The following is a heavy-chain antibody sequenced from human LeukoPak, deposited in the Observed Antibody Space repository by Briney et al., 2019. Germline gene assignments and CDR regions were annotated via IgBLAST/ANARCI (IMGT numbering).Heavy chain of an antibody. CDR3: TTDWGITIFGGDAFDI. D-gene: IGHD3-9*01. CDR1: GFIFSNYG. Sequence: GGSLRLSCAASGFIFSNYGMSWVRQAPGKGLEWVSSISFSSTHIYYADSIQGRFTISRDNAENPLYLQMNSLKTEDTAVYYCTTDWGITIFGGDAFDIWGQGTMVTVSS. V-gene: IGHV3-21*03. CDR2: ISFSSTHI. J-gene: IGHJ3*02.